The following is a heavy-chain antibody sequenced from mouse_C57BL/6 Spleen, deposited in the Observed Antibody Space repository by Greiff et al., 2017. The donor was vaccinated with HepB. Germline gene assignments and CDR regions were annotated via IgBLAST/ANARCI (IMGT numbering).Heavy chain of an antibody. CDR1: GFNIKDYY. D-gene: IGHD4-1*01. V-gene: IGHV14-2*01. Sequence: VQLKESGAELVKPGASVKLSCTASGFNIKDYYMHWVKQRSEQGLEWIGRIDPEDGETKYAPKFQGKATITADTSSNTAYLQLSSLTSEDTAVYYCARGTGTLDYFDYWGQGTTLTVSS. CDR2: IDPEDGET. CDR3: ARGTGTLDYFDY. J-gene: IGHJ2*01.